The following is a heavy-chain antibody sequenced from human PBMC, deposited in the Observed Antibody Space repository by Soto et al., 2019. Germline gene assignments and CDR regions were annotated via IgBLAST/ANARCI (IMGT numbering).Heavy chain of an antibody. Sequence: GGSLRLSCAASGFTFGNYWMHWVRQAPGKGLVWVAVISYDGSNKYYADSVKGRFTISRDNSKNTLYLQMNSLRAEDTAVYYCAKDHYDSSGYLPPYYYYYYGMDVWGQGTTVTVSS. CDR2: ISYDGSNK. CDR1: GFTFGNYW. CDR3: AKDHYDSSGYLPPYYYYYYGMDV. D-gene: IGHD3-22*01. J-gene: IGHJ6*02. V-gene: IGHV3-30*18.